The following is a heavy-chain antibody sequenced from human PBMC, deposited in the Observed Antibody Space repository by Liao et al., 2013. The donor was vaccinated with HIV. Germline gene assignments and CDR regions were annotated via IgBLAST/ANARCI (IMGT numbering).Heavy chain of an antibody. V-gene: IGHV4-61*02. J-gene: IGHJ3*02. Sequence: QVQLQESGPRLVKPSQTLSLTCAVSGASISSGMYYWNWIRQPAGKGPEWIGHFYTRGSTTYSPSLKNRVTISIDTSENQFSLRLTSATAADTAVYYCARAPGFYGFWSVYSTHGAFDIWGQGTMATVSS. D-gene: IGHD3-3*01. CDR1: GASISSGMYY. CDR2: FYTRGST. CDR3: ARAPGFYGFWSVYSTHGAFDI.